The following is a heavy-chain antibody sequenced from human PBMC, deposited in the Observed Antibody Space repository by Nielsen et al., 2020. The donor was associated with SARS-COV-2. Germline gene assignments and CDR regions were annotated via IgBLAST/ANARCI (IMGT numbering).Heavy chain of an antibody. CDR3: ARLDYGDYRAFDI. V-gene: IGHV4-39*01. CDR1: GDSVVTGTNY. J-gene: IGHJ3*02. Sequence: SETLSLTCSVSGDSVVTGTNYWSWIRQPPGKGLEWIGSIYYSGSTYYNPSLESRVTISVDTSKNQFSLKLNSVTAADTAVYYCARLDYGDYRAFDIWGQGTMVTVSS. D-gene: IGHD4-17*01. CDR2: IYYSGST.